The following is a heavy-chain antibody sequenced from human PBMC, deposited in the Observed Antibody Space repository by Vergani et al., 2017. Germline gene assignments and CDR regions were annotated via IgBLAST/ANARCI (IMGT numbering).Heavy chain of an antibody. CDR1: GFTFNSYG. V-gene: IGHV3-48*01. CDR3: ARAPTDILTGYMRGKGAFDI. J-gene: IGHJ3*02. CDR2: ISSSSSTI. D-gene: IGHD3-9*01. Sequence: VQLVESGGGVVQPGGSLRLSCAASGFTFNSYGMHWVRQAPGKGLEWVSYISSSSSTIYYADSVKGRFTISRDNAKNSLYLQMNSLRAEDTAVYYCARAPTDILTGYMRGKGAFDIWGQGTMVTVSS.